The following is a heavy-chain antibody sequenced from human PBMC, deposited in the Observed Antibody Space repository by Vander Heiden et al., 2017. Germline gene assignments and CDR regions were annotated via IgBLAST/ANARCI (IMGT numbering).Heavy chain of an antibody. CDR3: AREGVCSGGSCLPRAFDI. CDR2: IYSGGST. CDR1: GFTVSSNY. Sequence: EVQLVESGGGLIQPGGSLRLSCAASGFTVSSNYMSWVRQAPGKGLEWVAVIYSGGSTYYADSVKGRFTISRDNSKNTLYLQMNSLRAEDTAVYYCAREGVCSGGSCLPRAFDIWGQGTMVTVSS. J-gene: IGHJ3*02. V-gene: IGHV3-53*01. D-gene: IGHD2-15*01.